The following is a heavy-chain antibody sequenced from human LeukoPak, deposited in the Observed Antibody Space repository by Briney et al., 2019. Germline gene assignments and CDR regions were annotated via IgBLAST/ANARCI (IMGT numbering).Heavy chain of an antibody. Sequence: GGSLRLSCAASGFTFSSYWMTWVRQAPGKGLEWVANIKQDGSEKYYVDSVKGRFTISRDNAKNSLFLQMNTLRAEDTAVYYCARSEYHFWSTYPFDYWGQGALVTVSS. D-gene: IGHD3-3*01. V-gene: IGHV3-7*01. J-gene: IGHJ4*02. CDR3: ARSEYHFWSTYPFDY. CDR1: GFTFSSYW. CDR2: IKQDGSEK.